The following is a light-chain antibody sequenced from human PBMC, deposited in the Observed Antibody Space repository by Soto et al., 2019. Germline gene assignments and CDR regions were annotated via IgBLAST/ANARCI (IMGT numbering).Light chain of an antibody. V-gene: IGKV3-20*01. CDR1: QSVSSSY. CDR2: GAS. CDR3: QQLNSYPIT. Sequence: ILLTQSPGTPALSPGEMSTPSCTASQSVSSSYLAWYQQKPGQAPRLLIYGASNRATGIPDRFSGSGSGTDFTLTISSLQPEDFATYYCQQLNSYPITFGQGTRLEIK. J-gene: IGKJ5*01.